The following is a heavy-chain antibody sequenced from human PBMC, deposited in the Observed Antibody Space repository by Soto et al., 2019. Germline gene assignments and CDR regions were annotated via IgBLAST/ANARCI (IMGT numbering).Heavy chain of an antibody. CDR2: ISYDGSNK. V-gene: IGHV3-30-3*01. D-gene: IGHD3-10*01. CDR3: ARDLSGSGG. Sequence: QVQLVESGGGVVQPGRSLRLSCAASGFAFSSYAMHWVRQAPGKGLEWVAVISYDGSNKYYADSVKGRFTISRDNSKDALYLQMNSLGAEDTAVYYCARDLSGSGGWGQGTLVTVSS. CDR1: GFAFSSYA. J-gene: IGHJ4*02.